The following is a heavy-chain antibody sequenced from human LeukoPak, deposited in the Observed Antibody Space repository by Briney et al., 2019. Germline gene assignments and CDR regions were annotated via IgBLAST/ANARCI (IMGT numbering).Heavy chain of an antibody. CDR3: AREGGPYRPLGY. V-gene: IGHV4-4*02. Sequence: PGGSLRLSCAASGFTFSSYWMHWVRQPPGGGLEWIGEVHLSGRTNYNPSLESRVTISVAMSENHISLKLTSVTAADTAVYYCAREGGPYRPLGYSGQGTLVTVSS. CDR1: GFTFSSYW. J-gene: IGHJ4*02. CDR2: VHLSGRT.